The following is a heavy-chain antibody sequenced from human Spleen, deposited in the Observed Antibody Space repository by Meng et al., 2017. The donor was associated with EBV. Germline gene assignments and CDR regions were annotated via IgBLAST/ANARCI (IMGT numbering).Heavy chain of an antibody. CDR1: GDSITSGGYS. CDR2: IYHSGTT. V-gene: IGHV4-30-2*01. J-gene: IGHJ5*02. CDR3: ARDQPGWFDP. Sequence: QLQESGSGLVRPSQTLSLTSTFSGDSITSGGYSWTWIRQTPGKGLEWIGNIYHSGTTYYNPSLKSRVTLSVDTSANQFSLKLTSLTAADTAVYYCARDQPGWFDPWGQGTLVTVSS. D-gene: IGHD1-14*01.